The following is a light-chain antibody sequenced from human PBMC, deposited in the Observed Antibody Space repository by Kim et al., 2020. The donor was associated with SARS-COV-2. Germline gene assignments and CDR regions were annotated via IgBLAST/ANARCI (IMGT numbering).Light chain of an antibody. Sequence: EIVLTQSPATLSLSPGERATLSCRASQSVGTYLAWYQQKPGQAPRLLIYDASNRATGIPARFSGSGSGTDFTLTISSPEPEDFAVYYCQQRRTWPPITFGQGTRLEIK. CDR1: QSVGTY. CDR3: QQRRTWPPIT. J-gene: IGKJ5*01. V-gene: IGKV3-11*01. CDR2: DAS.